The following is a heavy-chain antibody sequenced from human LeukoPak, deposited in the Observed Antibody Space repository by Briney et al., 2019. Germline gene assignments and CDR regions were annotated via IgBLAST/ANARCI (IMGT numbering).Heavy chain of an antibody. CDR3: ARHGDAEYFQH. CDR1: GFTFSNYA. D-gene: IGHD7-27*01. Sequence: GGSLRLSCAASGFTFSNYAMSWVRQAPGKGLEWVSAISGSGGSTYYADSVKGRFTISRDNSKNTLYLQMNSLRAEDTAVYYCARHGDAEYFQHWGQGTLVTVSS. V-gene: IGHV3-23*01. CDR2: ISGSGGST. J-gene: IGHJ1*01.